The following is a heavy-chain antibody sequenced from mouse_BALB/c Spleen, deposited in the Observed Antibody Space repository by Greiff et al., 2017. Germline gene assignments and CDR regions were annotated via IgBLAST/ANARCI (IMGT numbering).Heavy chain of an antibody. J-gene: IGHJ4*01. Sequence: EVQLQESGPGLVKPSQSLSLTCTVTGYSITSDYAWNWIRQFPGNKLEWMGYISYSGSTSYNPSLKSRISITRDTSKNQFFLQLNSVTTEDTATYYCARGEAYYRYDYGKYAMDYWGQGTSVTVSS. CDR1: GYSITSDYA. CDR2: ISYSGST. CDR3: ARGEAYYRYDYGKYAMDY. D-gene: IGHD2-14*01. V-gene: IGHV3-2*02.